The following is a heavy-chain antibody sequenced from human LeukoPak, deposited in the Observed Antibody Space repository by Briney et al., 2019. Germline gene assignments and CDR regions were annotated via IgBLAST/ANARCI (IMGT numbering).Heavy chain of an antibody. CDR2: IRYDGSNK. CDR3: AKDHGEVLWFGGFTF. CDR1: GFTFSSYG. D-gene: IGHD3-10*01. Sequence: GGSLRLSCAASGFTFSSYGMHWVRQAPGKGLEWVAFIRYDGSNKYYADSVKGRFTISRDNSKNTLYLQMNSLRAEDTAVYYCAKDHGEVLWFGGFTFGGQGTVVTVSA. J-gene: IGHJ4*02. V-gene: IGHV3-30*02.